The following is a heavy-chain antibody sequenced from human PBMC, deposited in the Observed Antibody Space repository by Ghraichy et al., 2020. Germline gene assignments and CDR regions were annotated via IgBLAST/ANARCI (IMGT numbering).Heavy chain of an antibody. CDR2: INPNSGGT. CDR1: GYTFTGYY. Sequence: ASVKVSCKASGYTFTGYYMHWVRQAPGQGLEWMGRINPNSGGTNYAQKFQGRVTMTRDTSISTAYMELSRLRSDDTAVYYCARDTNVLLWFGELSGGMDVWGQGTTVTVSS. CDR3: ARDTNVLLWFGELSGGMDV. J-gene: IGHJ6*02. D-gene: IGHD3-10*01. V-gene: IGHV1-2*06.